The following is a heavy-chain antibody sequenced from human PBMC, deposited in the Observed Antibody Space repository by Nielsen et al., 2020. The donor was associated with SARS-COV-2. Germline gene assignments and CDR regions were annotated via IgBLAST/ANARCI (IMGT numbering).Heavy chain of an antibody. D-gene: IGHD3-22*01. Sequence: GESLKISCTASGFTFGDYAMSWFRQAPGKGLEWVGFIRSKAYGGTTEYAASVKGRFTISRDDSKSIAYLQMNSLKTEDTAVYYCTRVGKTYYYDSSGYYPYYFDYWGQGTLVTVSS. V-gene: IGHV3-49*03. CDR2: IRSKAYGGTT. J-gene: IGHJ4*02. CDR3: TRVGKTYYYDSSGYYPYYFDY. CDR1: GFTFGDYA.